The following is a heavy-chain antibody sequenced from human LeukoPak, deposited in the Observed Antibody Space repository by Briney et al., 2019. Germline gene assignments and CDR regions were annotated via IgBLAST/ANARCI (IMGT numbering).Heavy chain of an antibody. CDR3: ARGTGSTTVAGTSFSFDP. CDR1: GFSFSSFI. D-gene: IGHD6-19*01. CDR2: ISANGDST. J-gene: IGHJ5*02. V-gene: IGHV3-64*01. Sequence: PGGSLRLSCAASGFSFSSFIMHWVRQAPGKGLEYVSGISANGDSTYYANSVKGRFTISRDNSKNTLYLQMGSLRPEDMAVYYCARGTGSTTVAGTSFSFDPWGQGILVTVSS.